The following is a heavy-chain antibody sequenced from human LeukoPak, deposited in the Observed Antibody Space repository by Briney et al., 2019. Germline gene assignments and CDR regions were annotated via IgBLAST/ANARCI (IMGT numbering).Heavy chain of an antibody. D-gene: IGHD2-2*01. J-gene: IGHJ6*03. CDR2: INPSGGST. V-gene: IGHV1-46*01. Sequence: ASVKVSCKASGYTFTSYYMHWVRQAPGQGLEWMGIINPSGGSTSYAQKFQGRVTITRNTSISTAYMELSSLRSEDTAVYYCARAVRGCSSTSCYHEYYYYMDVWGKGTTVTVSS. CDR1: GYTFTSYY. CDR3: ARAVRGCSSTSCYHEYYYYMDV.